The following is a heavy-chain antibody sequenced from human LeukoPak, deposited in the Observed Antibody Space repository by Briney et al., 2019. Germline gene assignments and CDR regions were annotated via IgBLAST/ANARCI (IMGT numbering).Heavy chain of an antibody. CDR3: ATKDPSTSGWSY. V-gene: IGHV3-7*01. Sequence: QSGGSLRLSCAASGFTFNRDWTAWVRQAPGKGLEWVANIKEDGSEKSYVDSVKGRFTISRDNAENSVYLQMNDLRAEDTGVYYCATKDPSTSGWSYWGQGTLVTVSS. J-gene: IGHJ4*02. CDR1: GFTFNRDW. CDR2: IKEDGSEK. D-gene: IGHD6-19*01.